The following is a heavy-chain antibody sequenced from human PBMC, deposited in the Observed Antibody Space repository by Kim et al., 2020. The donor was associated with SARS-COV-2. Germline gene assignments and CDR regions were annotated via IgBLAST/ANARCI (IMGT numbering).Heavy chain of an antibody. D-gene: IGHD6-25*01. Sequence: GGSLRLSCVASGFSFGDSAMHWVRQAPGKGLEWVSGINYNSGKIGYADSVKGRFTISRDNAKNSLYLQMNSLRDEDTALYYCAKARLTDSNWFDPWGQGT. V-gene: IGHV3-9*01. J-gene: IGHJ5*02. CDR3: AKARLTDSNWFDP. CDR1: GFSFGDSA. CDR2: INYNSGKI.